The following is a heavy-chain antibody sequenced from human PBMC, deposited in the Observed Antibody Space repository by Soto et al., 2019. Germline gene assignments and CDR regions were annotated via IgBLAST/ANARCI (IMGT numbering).Heavy chain of an antibody. D-gene: IGHD6-25*01. Sequence: GASVKVSCKASGYTFTSYVISWVRQAPGQGLEWMGWISAYNGNTNYAQKLQGRVTMTTDTSTSTAYMELRSLRSDDTAVYYCARGAGALWVPAAGKTNFDYWGQGTLVTVSS. CDR1: GYTFTSYV. CDR2: ISAYNGNT. J-gene: IGHJ4*02. V-gene: IGHV1-18*01. CDR3: ARGAGALWVPAAGKTNFDY.